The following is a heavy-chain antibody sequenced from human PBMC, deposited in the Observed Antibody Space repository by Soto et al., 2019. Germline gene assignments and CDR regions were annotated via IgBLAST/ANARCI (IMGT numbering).Heavy chain of an antibody. CDR1: GYTFTSYA. V-gene: IGHV1-3*01. D-gene: IGHD6-19*01. CDR2: INAGNGNT. J-gene: IGHJ4*02. Sequence: QVQLVQSGAEVKKPGASVKVSCKASGYTFTSYAMHWVRQAPGQRLEWMGWINAGNGNTKYSQKFQGRVTITRATSASTAYMELSSLRSEDTAVYYCARVMGIAVDDYWGQGPLVTVSS. CDR3: ARVMGIAVDDY.